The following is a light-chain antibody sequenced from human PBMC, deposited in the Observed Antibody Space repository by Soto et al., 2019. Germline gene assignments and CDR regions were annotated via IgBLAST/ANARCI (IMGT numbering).Light chain of an antibody. J-gene: IGLJ1*01. CDR3: TSCITANTRCV. CDR1: SSDIGRSNY. CDR2: EVN. Sequence: QSALTQPASVSGSPGQSITISCTGTSSDIGRSNYVSWFQQHPGKVPILVIFEVNYQPSGVSDRFSGSKSGNTASLTITGLQAEDEADYYCTSCITANTRCVFGSGTKLTVL. V-gene: IGLV2-14*01.